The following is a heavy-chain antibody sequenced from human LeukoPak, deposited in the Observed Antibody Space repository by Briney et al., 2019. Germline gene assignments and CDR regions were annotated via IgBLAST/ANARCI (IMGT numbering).Heavy chain of an antibody. D-gene: IGHD2-2*01. CDR1: GFTLSKYG. J-gene: IGHJ4*02. V-gene: IGHV3-30*02. CDR2: IRYDGSKE. CDR3: ARDAFMCSSTNCLFDY. Sequence: GGSLRLSCEVSGFTLSKYGMHWVRQAPGKGLEWVSTIRYDGSKEYYADSVRGRFTISRDNSRNTLFLQMNSLRDEDTAIYYCARDAFMCSSTNCLFDYWGQGTLVTVSS.